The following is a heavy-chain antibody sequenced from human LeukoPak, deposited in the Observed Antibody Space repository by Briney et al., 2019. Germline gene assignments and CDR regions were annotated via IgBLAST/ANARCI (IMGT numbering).Heavy chain of an antibody. CDR3: ARDYRSSWPAPEYFQY. V-gene: IGHV3-53*01. CDR2: IYSGGTT. J-gene: IGHJ1*01. Sequence: GGSLRLSCAASGFTVSNNYMSWVRQAPGKGLEWVSVIYSGGTTYYADSVKGRFTISRDNSENTLYLQMNSLRAEDTAVYYCARDYRSSWPAPEYFQYWGQGTLVTVSS. D-gene: IGHD6-13*01. CDR1: GFTVSNNY.